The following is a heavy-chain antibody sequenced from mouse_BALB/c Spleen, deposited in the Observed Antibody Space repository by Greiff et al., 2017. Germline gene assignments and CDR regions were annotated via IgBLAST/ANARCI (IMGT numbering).Heavy chain of an antibody. Sequence: VQLKESGGGLVQPGGSRKLSCAASGFTFSSFGMHWVRQAPEKGLEWVAYISSGSSTIYYADTVKGRFTISRDNPKNTLFLQMTSLRSEDTAMYYCAREKTYYYGSDYWGQGTTLTVSS. CDR2: ISSGSSTI. CDR3: AREKTYYYGSDY. V-gene: IGHV5-17*02. D-gene: IGHD1-1*01. CDR1: GFTFSSFG. J-gene: IGHJ2*01.